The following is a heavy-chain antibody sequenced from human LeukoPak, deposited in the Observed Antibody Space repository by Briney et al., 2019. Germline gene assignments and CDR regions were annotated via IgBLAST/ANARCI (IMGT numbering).Heavy chain of an antibody. CDR3: ARDSCSGGSCLSMIDYFDY. CDR1: GYTFTGYY. V-gene: IGHV1-2*02. Sequence: ASVKVSCKASGYTFTGYYMHWVRQAPGQGLEWMGWINPNSGGTNYAQKFQGRVTMTRDTSISTAYMELSRLRSDDTAVYYCARDSCSGGSCLSMIDYFDYWGQGTLVTVSS. J-gene: IGHJ4*02. CDR2: INPNSGGT. D-gene: IGHD2-15*01.